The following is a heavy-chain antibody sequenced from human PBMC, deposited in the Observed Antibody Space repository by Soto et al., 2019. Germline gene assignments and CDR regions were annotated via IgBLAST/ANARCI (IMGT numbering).Heavy chain of an antibody. D-gene: IGHD6-13*01. J-gene: IGHJ4*02. CDR1: GFTFSSYG. CDR3: ARDSSSWSEIDY. Sequence: ESGGGVVQPGRSLRLSCAASGFTFSSYGMHWVRQAPGKGLEWVAVIWYDGSNKYYADSVKGRFTISRDNSKNTLYLQMNSLRAEDTAVYYCARDSSSWSEIDYWGQGTLVTVSS. V-gene: IGHV3-33*01. CDR2: IWYDGSNK.